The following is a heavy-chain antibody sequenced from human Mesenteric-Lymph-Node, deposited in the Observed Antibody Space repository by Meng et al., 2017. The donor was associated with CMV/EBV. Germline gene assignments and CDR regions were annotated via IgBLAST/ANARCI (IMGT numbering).Heavy chain of an antibody. Sequence: SVKVSCKASGYTFTGYYMHWVRQAPGQGLEWMGGIITMLGTAIYAQKFQGRVTITADKSTSTVYMELSSLRSEDTALYYCARVSGWSEYYFDYWGQGTLVTVSS. J-gene: IGHJ4*02. V-gene: IGHV1-69*10. CDR3: ARVSGWSEYYFDY. D-gene: IGHD6-19*01. CDR1: GYTFTGYY. CDR2: IITMLGTA.